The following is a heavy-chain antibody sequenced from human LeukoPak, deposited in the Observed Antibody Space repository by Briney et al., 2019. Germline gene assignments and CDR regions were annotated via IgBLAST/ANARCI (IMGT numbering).Heavy chain of an antibody. CDR3: ATDYAGNSLWYYYGLGV. CDR1: GFTFSFYS. Sequence: GGSLRLSCAASGFTFSFYSMNWVRQAPGKGLEWVSSISSDSRYIYYADSVKGRFTISRDNAKNSLYLQMNSLRAEDTAVYYCATDYAGNSLWYYYGLGVWGQGTTVTVSS. J-gene: IGHJ6*02. V-gene: IGHV3-21*01. CDR2: ISSDSRYI. D-gene: IGHD4-23*01.